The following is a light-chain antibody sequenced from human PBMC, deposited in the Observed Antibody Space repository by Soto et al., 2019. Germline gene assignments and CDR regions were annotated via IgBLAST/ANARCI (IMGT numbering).Light chain of an antibody. CDR3: QSYDNSLNGYV. CDR2: RYT. Sequence: VSGGQGPRISIRRTAGTSHNGVSCDLHSYEQCPGTAPKLLIYRYTHRPSGTPNRFSGSKSGTSASLAILGLPPGDEADYFCQSYDNSLNGYVFGTGTKVTV. J-gene: IGLJ1*01. CDR1: TSHNGVSCD. V-gene: IGLV1-40*01.